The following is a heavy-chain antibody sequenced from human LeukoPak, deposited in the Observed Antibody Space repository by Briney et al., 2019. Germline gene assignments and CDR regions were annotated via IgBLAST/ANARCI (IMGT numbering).Heavy chain of an antibody. CDR2: IIPIFGTA. Sequence: ASVKVSRKASGGTFSSYAISWVRQAPGQGLEWMGRIIPIFGTANYAQKFQGRVTITTDESTSTAYMELSSLRSEDTAVYYCARELGGPGYFDYWGQGTLVTVSS. CDR3: ARELGGPGYFDY. V-gene: IGHV1-69*05. CDR1: GGTFSSYA. D-gene: IGHD7-27*01. J-gene: IGHJ4*02.